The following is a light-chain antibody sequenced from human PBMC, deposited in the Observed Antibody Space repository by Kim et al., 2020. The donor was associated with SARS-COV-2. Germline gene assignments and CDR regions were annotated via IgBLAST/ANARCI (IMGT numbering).Light chain of an antibody. CDR1: QGIRNS. CDR3: QQYSGTLGT. Sequence: ASVGDRVTIPCRASQGIRNSLAWYQHKPGKAPNLLIYSASRVASGVPSRFSGSESGADYTLTISSLQPEDFGTYYCQQYSGTLGTFGQGTKVDIK. V-gene: IGKV1-NL1*01. J-gene: IGKJ1*01. CDR2: SAS.